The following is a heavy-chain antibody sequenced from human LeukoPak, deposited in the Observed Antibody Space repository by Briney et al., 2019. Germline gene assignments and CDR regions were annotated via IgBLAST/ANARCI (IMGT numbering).Heavy chain of an antibody. CDR1: GFTFSSYA. CDR2: IIGSGGRT. Sequence: GGSLRLSCAASGFTFSSYAMSWVRQAPGKGLEWVSAIIGSGGRTYYADSVKGRFTISRDNSKNTLYLQMNSLRAEDTAVDYCGKAGMSSSWYNYYYMDVWGKGTTVTVSS. J-gene: IGHJ6*03. CDR3: GKAGMSSSWYNYYYMDV. D-gene: IGHD6-13*01. V-gene: IGHV3-23*01.